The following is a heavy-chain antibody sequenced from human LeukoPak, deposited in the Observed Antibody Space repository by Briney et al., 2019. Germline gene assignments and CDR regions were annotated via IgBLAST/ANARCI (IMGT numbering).Heavy chain of an antibody. J-gene: IGHJ3*02. CDR2: IYYSGST. CDR3: ARDYYDSSGYYYDAFDI. CDR1: GGSISSYY. D-gene: IGHD3-22*01. Sequence: SETLSLTCTVSGGSISSYYWSWIRQPPGKGLEWIGYIYYSGSTNYNPSLKSRVTISVDTSKNQFSLKLSSVTAADTAVYYCARDYYDSSGYYYDAFDIWGQGTMVTASS. V-gene: IGHV4-59*01.